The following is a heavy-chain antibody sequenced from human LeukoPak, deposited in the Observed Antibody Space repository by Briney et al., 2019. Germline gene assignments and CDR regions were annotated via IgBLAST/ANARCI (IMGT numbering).Heavy chain of an antibody. J-gene: IGHJ4*01. CDR2: ISGSGGDT. V-gene: IGHV3-64D*06. D-gene: IGHD6-25*01. Sequence: GGSLRLSCSVSGFTFSGFSMHWVRQAPGMGLEYLSGISGSGGDTYYADSIMGRFTISRDNMKNTLYLQMTSLRTDDTAVYYCVWKAGLCCPDIRCGFFDYWGHGILVTVSS. CDR3: VWKAGLCCPDIRCGFFDY. CDR1: GFTFSGFS.